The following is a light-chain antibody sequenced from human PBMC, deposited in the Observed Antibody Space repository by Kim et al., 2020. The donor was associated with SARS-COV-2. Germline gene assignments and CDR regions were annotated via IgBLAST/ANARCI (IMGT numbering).Light chain of an antibody. CDR2: DKN. V-gene: IGLV3-19*01. J-gene: IGLJ3*02. CDR3: NSRDSSGNHWV. Sequence: ALGQTVRIKCQGDSLRSYYASWFQQKPGQAPVLVIFDKNNRPSGIPDRFSGSSSGNTASLTITGAQAEDEADYYCNSRDSSGNHWVFGGGTQLTVL. CDR1: SLRSYY.